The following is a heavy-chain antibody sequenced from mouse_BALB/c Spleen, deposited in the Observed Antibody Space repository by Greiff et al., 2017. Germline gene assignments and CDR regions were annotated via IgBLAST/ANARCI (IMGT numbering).Heavy chain of an antibody. CDR3: ARVGNYVDYYAMDY. J-gene: IGHJ4*01. D-gene: IGHD2-1*01. Sequence: VQLQESGAELAKPGASVKMSCKASGYTFTSYWMHWVKQRPGQGLEWIGYINPSTGYTEYNQKFKDKASLTADKSSSTAYMQLSSLTSEDSAVYYCARVGNYVDYYAMDYWGQGTSVTVSS. V-gene: IGHV1-7*01. CDR1: GYTFTSYW. CDR2: INPSTGYT.